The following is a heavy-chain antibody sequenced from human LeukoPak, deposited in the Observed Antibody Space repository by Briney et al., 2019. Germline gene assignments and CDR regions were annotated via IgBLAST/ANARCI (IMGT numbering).Heavy chain of an antibody. CDR1: GFTFSTFA. J-gene: IGHJ4*02. V-gene: IGHV3-23*01. CDR3: ATYRQVLLPFES. Sequence: GGSLRLSCAAYGFTFSTFAMIWVRQPPGKGLEWVSSIFPSGGEIHYADSVRGRFTISRDNSMRTLSLQMNSLRAEDTAIYYCATYRQVLLPFESWGQGTLVTVSS. CDR2: IFPSGGEI. D-gene: IGHD2-8*02.